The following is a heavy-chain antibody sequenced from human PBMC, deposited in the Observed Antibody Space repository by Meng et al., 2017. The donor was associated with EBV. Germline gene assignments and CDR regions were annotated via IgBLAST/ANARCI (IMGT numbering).Heavy chain of an antibody. CDR3: ARRGYSSSRTEFDP. Sequence: QLQLQESGPGLVKPSXXLSLTRXVSAGSISSSSYYWGWFRQPPGKGLEWIGSIYYSGTTYYSPSLKSRVTISVDTSKNQFSLKLSSVTAADTAVYYCARRGYSSSRTEFDPWGQGTLVTVSS. CDR2: IYYSGTT. J-gene: IGHJ5*02. D-gene: IGHD6-13*01. V-gene: IGHV4-39*01. CDR1: AGSISSSSYY.